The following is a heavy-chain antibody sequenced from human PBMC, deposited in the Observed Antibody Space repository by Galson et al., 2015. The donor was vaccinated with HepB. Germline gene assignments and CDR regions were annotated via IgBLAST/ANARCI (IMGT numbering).Heavy chain of an antibody. CDR3: ARVYGSGSYRHPDY. V-gene: IGHV3-20*04. J-gene: IGHJ4*02. D-gene: IGHD3-10*01. CDR2: INWNSGST. Sequence: SLRLSCAASGFTFDDYGMSWVRQAPGKGLEWVSGINWNSGSTGYADSVKGRFTISRDNAKNSLYLQMNSLRAEDTALYYCARVYGSGSYRHPDYWGQGTLVTVSS. CDR1: GFTFDDYG.